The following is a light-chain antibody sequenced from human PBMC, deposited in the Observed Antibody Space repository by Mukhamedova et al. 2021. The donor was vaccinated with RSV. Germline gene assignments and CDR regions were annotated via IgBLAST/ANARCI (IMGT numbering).Light chain of an antibody. V-gene: IGKV1-5*03. CDR1: QSISSW. J-gene: IGKJ1*01. Sequence: RVTITYRASQSISSWLAWYQQKPGKAPKLLIYKASSLESGVPSRFSGSGSGTEFTLTISSLQPDDFATYYCQQYTLFGQGTKVEI. CDR2: KAS. CDR3: QQYTL.